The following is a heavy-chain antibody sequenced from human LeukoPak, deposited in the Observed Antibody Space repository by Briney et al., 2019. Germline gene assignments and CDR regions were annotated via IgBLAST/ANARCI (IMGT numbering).Heavy chain of an antibody. CDR3: AKGDDFWSGYSRQMYYFDY. CDR2: ISGSGGST. Sequence: GGSLRLSCAASGFTFSSYAMSWVRQAPGKELEWVSAISGSGGSTYYADSVKGRFTISRDNSKNTLYLQMNSLRAEDTVVYYCAKGDDFWSGYSRQMYYFDYWGQGTLVTVSS. D-gene: IGHD3-3*01. J-gene: IGHJ4*02. V-gene: IGHV3-23*01. CDR1: GFTFSSYA.